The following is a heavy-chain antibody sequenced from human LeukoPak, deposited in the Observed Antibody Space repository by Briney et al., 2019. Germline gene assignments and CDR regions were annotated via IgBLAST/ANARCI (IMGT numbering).Heavy chain of an antibody. J-gene: IGHJ6*03. Sequence: GGSLRLSCAASGFPFNSYGMHWVRQAPGKGLEWVAYIRHDGINEYYADSVKGRFTISRDNSKNTLYLQMNSLRAEDTAVYYCAMAGYCSSTSCYSYYYYYMDVWGKGTTVTVSS. V-gene: IGHV3-30*02. CDR2: IRHDGINE. CDR1: GFPFNSYG. D-gene: IGHD2-2*01. CDR3: AMAGYCSSTSCYSYYYYYMDV.